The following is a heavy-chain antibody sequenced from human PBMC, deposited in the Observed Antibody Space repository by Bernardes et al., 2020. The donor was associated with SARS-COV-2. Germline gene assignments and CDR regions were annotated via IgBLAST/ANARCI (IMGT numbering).Heavy chain of an antibody. CDR2: INSGGST. V-gene: IGHV3-53*01. D-gene: IGHD6-13*01. J-gene: IGHJ6*02. Sequence: GGSLRLSCAASGFTVSSNYMSWVRQAPGKGLEWVSAINSGGSTYYAEASKGRLTITRDNSKNTLYLQMNSLRAEDTAVYYCAGMIAAAVTNYYYYYGMCVWGQGTTVTVSS. CDR1: GFTVSSNY. CDR3: AGMIAAAVTNYYYYYGMCV.